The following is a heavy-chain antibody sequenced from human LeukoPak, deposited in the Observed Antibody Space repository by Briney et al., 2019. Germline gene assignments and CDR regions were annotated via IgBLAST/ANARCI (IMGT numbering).Heavy chain of an antibody. J-gene: IGHJ4*02. CDR3: ARTQVAATTHAPYYFDF. CDR1: GYSLTTYW. Sequence: GESLKISCKGSGYSLTTYWIGWVRQMPGKGLEWMGIIYPGDSDIRYSPSFQGQVTISADKSISTAYLQWSSLKASDTAMYYCARTQVAATTHAPYYFDFWGQGTLVTVSS. D-gene: IGHD1-26*01. CDR2: IYPGDSDI. V-gene: IGHV5-51*01.